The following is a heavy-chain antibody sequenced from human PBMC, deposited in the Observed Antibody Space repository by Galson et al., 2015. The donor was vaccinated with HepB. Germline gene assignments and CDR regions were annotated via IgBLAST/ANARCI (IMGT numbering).Heavy chain of an antibody. V-gene: IGHV3-23*01. D-gene: IGHD6-19*01. CDR2: ISGSGGST. Sequence: SLRLSCAASGFTFSSYAMSWVRQAPGKGLEWVSAISGSGGSTYYADSVKGRFTISRDNSKNTLYLQMNSLRAEDTAVYYCAKTLQWPGWVDYWGQGTLVTVSS. CDR3: AKTLQWPGWVDY. J-gene: IGHJ4*02. CDR1: GFTFSSYA.